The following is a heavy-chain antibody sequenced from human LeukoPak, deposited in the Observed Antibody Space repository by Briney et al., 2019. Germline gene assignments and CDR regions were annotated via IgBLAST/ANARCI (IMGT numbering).Heavy chain of an antibody. CDR3: ARGRAAADDFDL. CDR2: VNTHNGDT. Sequence: ASVKVSCTASGYTFGSYSINWVRQAPGQGLAWLGWVNTHNGDTKYTQKFRGRVTLTTDSSTSTAYMELTSLRSDDTAIYYCARGRAAADDFDLWGQGTPVTVSS. V-gene: IGHV1-18*01. D-gene: IGHD6-13*01. J-gene: IGHJ4*02. CDR1: GYTFGSYS.